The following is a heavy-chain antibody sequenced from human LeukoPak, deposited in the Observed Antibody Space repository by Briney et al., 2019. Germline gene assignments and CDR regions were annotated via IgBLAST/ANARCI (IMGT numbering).Heavy chain of an antibody. CDR1: GGSISSYY. V-gene: IGHV4-4*07. CDR2: IYTSGSI. CDR3: ARVPHYYGSGSYSYQDAFDI. J-gene: IGHJ3*02. D-gene: IGHD3-10*01. Sequence: SETLSLTCTVSGGSISSYYWSWIRQPAGKGLEWIGRIYTSGSINYNPSLKSRVTMSVDTSKNQFSLKLSSVTAADTAVYYCARVPHYYGSGSYSYQDAFDIWGQGTMVTVSS.